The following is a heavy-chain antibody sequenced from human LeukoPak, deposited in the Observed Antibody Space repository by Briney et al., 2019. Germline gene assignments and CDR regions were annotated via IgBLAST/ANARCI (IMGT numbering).Heavy chain of an antibody. CDR2: ISSSSSYI. D-gene: IGHD3-10*01. CDR1: GFTFSSYS. Sequence: PGGSLRLSCAASGFTFSSYSMNWVRQAPGKGLEWVSSISSSSSYIYYADSVKGRFTISRDNAKNSLYLQMNSLRVEDTAVYYCARARDNLGSWYPPPYYFDYWGQGTLVTVSS. V-gene: IGHV3-21*06. J-gene: IGHJ4*02. CDR3: ARARDNLGSWYPPPYYFDY.